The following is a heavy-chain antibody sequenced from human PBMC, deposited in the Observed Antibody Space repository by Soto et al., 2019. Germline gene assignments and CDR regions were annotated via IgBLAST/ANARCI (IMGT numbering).Heavy chain of an antibody. CDR2: FDPEDGET. CDR1: GCTLTELS. J-gene: IGHJ6*04. V-gene: IGHV1-24*01. D-gene: IGHD5-12*01. Sequence: GASGRVSCKVSGCTLTELSMHWVRPAPGKGLEWMGGFDPEDGETIYAQKFQGRVTMTEDTSTDTAYMELSSLRSEDTAVYYCATDFGFGGYAWHVWGKGTTVTVSS. CDR3: ATDFGFGGYAWHV.